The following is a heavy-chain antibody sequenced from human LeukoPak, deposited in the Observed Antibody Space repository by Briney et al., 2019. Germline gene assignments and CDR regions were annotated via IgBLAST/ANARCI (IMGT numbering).Heavy chain of an antibody. D-gene: IGHD2-2*01. CDR3: AREDVGYCSSTSCYDNWFDP. CDR1: GFTFSSYS. CDR2: ISSSSSYI. V-gene: IGHV3-21*01. J-gene: IGHJ5*02. Sequence: GGSLRLSCAASGFTFSSYSMNWVRQAPGKGLEWVSSISSSSSYIYYADSVKGRFTIPRDNAKNSLYLQMNSLRAEDTAVYYCAREDVGYCSSTSCYDNWFDPWGQGTLVTVSS.